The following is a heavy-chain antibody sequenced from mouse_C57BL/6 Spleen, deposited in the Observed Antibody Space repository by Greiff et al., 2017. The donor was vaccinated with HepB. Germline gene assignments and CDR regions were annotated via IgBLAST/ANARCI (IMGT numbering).Heavy chain of an antibody. V-gene: IGHV3-6*01. CDR3: ARALYDGYFDY. D-gene: IGHD2-3*01. CDR2: ISYDGSN. Sequence: VQLQESGPGLVKPSQSLSLTCSVTGYSITSGYYWNWIRQFPGNKLEWMGYISYDGSNNYNPSLKNRISITRDTSKNQFFLKLNSVTTEDTATYYCARALYDGYFDYWGQGTTLTVSS. CDR1: GYSITSGYY. J-gene: IGHJ2*01.